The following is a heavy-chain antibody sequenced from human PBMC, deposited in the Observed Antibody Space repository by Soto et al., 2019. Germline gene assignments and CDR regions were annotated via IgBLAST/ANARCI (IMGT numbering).Heavy chain of an antibody. D-gene: IGHD6-13*01. CDR1: GVTCSSYW. CDR2: ISSSSSTI. CDR3: ARHPERIAEIGWFDP. Sequence: GGSLRLSCAASGVTCSSYWMSLVRQAPGKGLEWVSYISSSSSTIYYADSVKGRFTISRDNAKNSLYLQMNSLKAEDTAVYYCARHPERIAEIGWFDPWGQGTLVTVSS. J-gene: IGHJ5*02. V-gene: IGHV3-48*01.